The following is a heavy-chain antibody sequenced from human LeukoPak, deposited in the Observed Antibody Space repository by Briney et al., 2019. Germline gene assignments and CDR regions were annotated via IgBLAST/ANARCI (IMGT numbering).Heavy chain of an antibody. J-gene: IGHJ4*02. CDR2: ISYDGSSE. Sequence: GGSLRLSCTASGFTLSSYAMHWVRQAPGKGLEWVAVISYDGSSEYYADSVKGRFTISRDNSQSTLFLQMNSLKTEDTAIYYCARETYYYESSGYYPYYFDYWGQGTLVTVSS. CDR1: GFTLSSYA. V-gene: IGHV3-30-3*01. CDR3: ARETYYYESSGYYPYYFDY. D-gene: IGHD3-22*01.